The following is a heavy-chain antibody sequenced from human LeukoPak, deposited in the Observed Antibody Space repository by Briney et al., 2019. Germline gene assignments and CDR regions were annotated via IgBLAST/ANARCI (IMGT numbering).Heavy chain of an antibody. D-gene: IGHD1-1*01. CDR2: INPSGGST. V-gene: IGHV1-46*01. CDR1: GYTFTIYY. Sequence: SVNLSRKVSGYTFTIYYMHCVRRAPGQGGEWMGIINPSGGSTRYAQKLHGRLTMTTDTSTSTDYMELRSLRSDDTAVYYCARGSDNHYYYYYTHVWGKGTTVTVSS. CDR3: ARGSDNHYYYYYTHV. J-gene: IGHJ6*03.